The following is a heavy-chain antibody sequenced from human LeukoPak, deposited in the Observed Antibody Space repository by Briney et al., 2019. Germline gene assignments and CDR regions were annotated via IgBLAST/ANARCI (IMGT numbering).Heavy chain of an antibody. CDR2: ISYDGSNK. J-gene: IGHJ4*02. V-gene: IGHV3-30-3*01. Sequence: GGSLRLSCAASGFTFSSYAMLWVRQAPGKGLEWVAVISYDGSNKYYADSVKGRFTISRDNSKNTLYLQMNSLRAEDTAVYYCARGESNDYWGQGTLVTVSS. CDR1: GFTFSSYA. CDR3: ARGESNDY.